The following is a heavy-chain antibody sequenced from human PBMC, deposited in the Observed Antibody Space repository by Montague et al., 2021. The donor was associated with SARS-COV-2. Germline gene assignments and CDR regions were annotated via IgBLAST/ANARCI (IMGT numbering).Heavy chain of an antibody. CDR1: GSSVSTSGLC. V-gene: IGHV2-70*01. D-gene: IGHD6-19*01. CDR3: ARIPEYSSGGGPDWYFDL. CDR2: IDWDDDT. Sequence: PALVKPTQTLTLTCTFSGSSVSTSGLCVSWIRQPPGKALEWLALIDWDDDTYHSTSLKIRLAISKDTSKNQVVLTMTDMDPVDTGTYYCARIPEYSSGGGPDWYFDLWGRGTLVTVSS. J-gene: IGHJ2*01.